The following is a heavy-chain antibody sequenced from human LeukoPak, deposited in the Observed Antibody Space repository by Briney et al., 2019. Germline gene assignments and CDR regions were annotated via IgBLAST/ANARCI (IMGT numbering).Heavy chain of an antibody. Sequence: GGSLRLSCGASGFTFSSYSMNWVRQAPGKGLEWVSYISSTSSTIYYADSVKGRFTISRDNAKNSLYLQMNSLRDDDTAVYYCASQTDCGGDCYTFDYWGQGTLVTVSS. V-gene: IGHV3-48*02. CDR3: ASQTDCGGDCYTFDY. CDR1: GFTFSSYS. CDR2: ISSTSSTI. D-gene: IGHD2-21*02. J-gene: IGHJ4*02.